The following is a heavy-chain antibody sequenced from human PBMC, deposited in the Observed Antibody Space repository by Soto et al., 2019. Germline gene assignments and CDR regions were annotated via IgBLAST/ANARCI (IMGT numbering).Heavy chain of an antibody. Sequence: EVQLVESGGGLVQPGGSLRLSCAASGFTFSDHYMDWVRQAPGKGLEWVGRSRNKANSYSTEYAAYVKGRFTISRDESKNSLYLQMNSLNTEDTAVYYCARFSGSYTRGLDYWGQGTLVTVSS. D-gene: IGHD1-26*01. CDR1: GFTFSDHY. V-gene: IGHV3-72*01. J-gene: IGHJ4*02. CDR2: SRNKANSYST. CDR3: ARFSGSYTRGLDY.